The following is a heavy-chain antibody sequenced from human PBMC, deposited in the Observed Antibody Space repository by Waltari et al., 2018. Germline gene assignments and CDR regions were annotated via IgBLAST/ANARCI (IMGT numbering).Heavy chain of an antibody. CDR2: IRSITYGGTT. D-gene: IGHD6-13*01. V-gene: IGHV3-49*04. Sequence: EVQLVESGGGLVQPGRSLRLSCTASGFTFGDYAMKWVRQAPGTGLEWVGFIRSITYGGTTEYAASVKGRFTISRDDSKSTAYLQMNSLKAEDTAVYYCTSGYNSNWSFNGCLDWGQGTLVTVSS. CDR1: GFTFGDYA. CDR3: TSGYNSNWSFNGCLD. J-gene: IGHJ4*02.